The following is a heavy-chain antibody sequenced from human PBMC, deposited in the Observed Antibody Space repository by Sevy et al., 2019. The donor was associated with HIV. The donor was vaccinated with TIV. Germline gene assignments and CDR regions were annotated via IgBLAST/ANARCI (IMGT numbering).Heavy chain of an antibody. D-gene: IGHD6-6*01. CDR2: INPSSGVT. V-gene: IGHV1-2*02. J-gene: IGHJ4*02. Sequence: ASVKVSCTASGYTFTDYFMHWVRQAPGQGLEWMGWINPSSGVTNYARKFQGRVTMTRDTSISTAYMELTRLRSDDTAVYYCARVLRTSSGTDYWGQGTLVTVSS. CDR1: GYTFTDYF. CDR3: ARVLRTSSGTDY.